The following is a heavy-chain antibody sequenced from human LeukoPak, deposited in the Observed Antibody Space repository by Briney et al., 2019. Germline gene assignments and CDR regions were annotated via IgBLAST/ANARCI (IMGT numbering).Heavy chain of an antibody. CDR3: ARGGTTFEH. D-gene: IGHD1-1*01. Sequence: GGSLRLSCAASGFSFSVSWMSWVRQAPGKGLEWVANIKYEGNEKYYVDSVKGRFSISRDNAKNSLYLQMNSLRAEDTAVYYCARGGTTFEHWGQGTLVTVSS. V-gene: IGHV3-7*01. CDR2: IKYEGNEK. J-gene: IGHJ4*02. CDR1: GFSFSVSW.